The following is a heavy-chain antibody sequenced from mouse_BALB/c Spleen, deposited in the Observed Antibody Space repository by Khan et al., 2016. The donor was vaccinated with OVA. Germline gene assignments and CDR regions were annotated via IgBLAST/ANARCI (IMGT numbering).Heavy chain of an antibody. CDR2: IYPGSGNT. Sequence: QLQLQQSGAELARPGASVKLSCKASGYTSTDYYINWVKQRTGQGLEWIGEIYPGSGNTYYNEKFKDKATLTADKSSSTACMLLNSLTSEDSSVYFGARSGIGSFAYWGQGTLVTVSA. D-gene: IGHD2-2*01. CDR3: ARSGIGSFAY. J-gene: IGHJ3*01. CDR1: GYTSTDYY. V-gene: IGHV1-77*01.